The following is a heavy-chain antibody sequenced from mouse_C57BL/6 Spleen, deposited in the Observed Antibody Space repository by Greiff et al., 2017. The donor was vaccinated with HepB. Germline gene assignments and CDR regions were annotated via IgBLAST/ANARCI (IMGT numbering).Heavy chain of an antibody. CDR2: IDPSDSET. CDR3: ARGYYGSSYRYFDY. D-gene: IGHD1-1*01. J-gene: IGHJ2*01. V-gene: IGHV1-52*01. Sequence: QVQLQQPGAELVRPGSSVKLSCKASGYTFTSYWMHWVKQRPIQGLEWIGNIDPSDSETHYNQKFKDKATLTVDKSSSTAYMQLSSLTSEDSAVYYCARGYYGSSYRYFDYWGQGTTVTVSS. CDR1: GYTFTSYW.